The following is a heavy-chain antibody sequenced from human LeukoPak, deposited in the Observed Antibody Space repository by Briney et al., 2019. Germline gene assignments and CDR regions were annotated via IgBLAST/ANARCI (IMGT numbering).Heavy chain of an antibody. Sequence: PSETLSLTCTVSGGSISSYYWSWIRQPPGKGLEWIGYIYYSGSGSTNYNPSLKSQVSISVDTSKNHFSLKLSSVTAADTAVYYCARRGGHGGSFDYWGQGTLVTVSS. CDR1: GGSISSYY. CDR2: IYYSGSGST. V-gene: IGHV4-59*08. J-gene: IGHJ4*02. CDR3: ARRGGHGGSFDY. D-gene: IGHD4-23*01.